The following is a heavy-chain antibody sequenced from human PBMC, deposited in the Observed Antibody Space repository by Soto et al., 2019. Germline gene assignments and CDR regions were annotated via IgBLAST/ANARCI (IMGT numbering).Heavy chain of an antibody. CDR2: ISGSGGST. Sequence: PGGSLRLSCAASGFTFSSYAMSWVRQAPGKGLEWVSAISGSGGSTYYADSVKGRFTISRDNSKNTLYLQMNSLRAEDTAVYYCAKDALGMNYDFWIRFDPWGQGTLVTVSS. J-gene: IGHJ5*02. CDR3: AKDALGMNYDFWIRFDP. V-gene: IGHV3-23*01. CDR1: GFTFSSYA. D-gene: IGHD3-3*01.